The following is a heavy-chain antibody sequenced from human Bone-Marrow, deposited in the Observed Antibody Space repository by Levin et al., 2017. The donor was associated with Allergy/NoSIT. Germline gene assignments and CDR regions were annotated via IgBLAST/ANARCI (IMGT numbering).Heavy chain of an antibody. D-gene: IGHD5-12*01. CDR3: ARDRRSGYADGYDY. V-gene: IGHV3-48*01. Sequence: TGGSLRLSCAASGFTFSSNSMNWVRQAPGKGLEWVSYISDSSSTIYYADSVKGRFTISRDNAKNTLYLQMNSLRAEDTAVYYCARDRRSGYADGYDYWGQGTLVTVSS. J-gene: IGHJ4*02. CDR1: GFTFSSNS. CDR2: ISDSSSTI.